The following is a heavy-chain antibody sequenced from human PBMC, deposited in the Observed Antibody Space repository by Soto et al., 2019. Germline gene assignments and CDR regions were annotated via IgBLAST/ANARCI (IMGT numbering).Heavy chain of an antibody. Sequence: SETLSLTCTVSGGSIISSSYYWCCIRQPPGKGLEWIGSIYYSGTTYYNPSLKSRVTISVDTSKNQFSLKLSSVTAADTAVYYCARHRGYYDILTGYYTELNFDYWGQGTLVTVSS. CDR1: GGSIISSSYY. CDR2: IYYSGTT. CDR3: ARHRGYYDILTGYYTELNFDY. D-gene: IGHD3-9*01. V-gene: IGHV4-39*01. J-gene: IGHJ4*02.